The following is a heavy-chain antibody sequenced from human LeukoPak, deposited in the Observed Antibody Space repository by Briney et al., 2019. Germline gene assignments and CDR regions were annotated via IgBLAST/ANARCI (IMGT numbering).Heavy chain of an antibody. CDR3: AKEWLYYGSGSYTDY. CDR2: IYSGGST. CDR1: GFTVSSNY. Sequence: GGSLRLSCAASGFTVSSNYMSWVRQAPGKGLEWVSVIYSGGSTYYADSVKGRFTISRDNSKSTLYLQMNSLRAEDTAVYYCAKEWLYYGSGSYTDYWGQGTLVTVSS. V-gene: IGHV3-53*01. D-gene: IGHD3-10*01. J-gene: IGHJ4*02.